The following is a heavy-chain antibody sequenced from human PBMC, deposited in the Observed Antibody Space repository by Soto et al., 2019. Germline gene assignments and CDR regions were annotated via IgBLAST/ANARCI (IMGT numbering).Heavy chain of an antibody. CDR2: INAGNGNT. CDR1: GYTFTSYA. CDR3: ARARVVGDTTPTIGGGYYYGMAV. J-gene: IGHJ6*02. V-gene: IGHV1-3*01. Sequence: QVQLVQSGAEVKKPGASVKVSCKASGYTFTSYAMHCVRQAPGQRLEWMGWINAGNGNTKYLQKFQGRVTITRDTSASTGYMELSSLRSEDTAVYYCARARVVGDTTPTIGGGYYYGMAVWGQGTTVTVSS. D-gene: IGHD1-26*01.